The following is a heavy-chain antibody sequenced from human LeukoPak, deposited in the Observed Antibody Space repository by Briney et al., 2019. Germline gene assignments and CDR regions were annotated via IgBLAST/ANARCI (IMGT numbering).Heavy chain of an antibody. V-gene: IGHV3-74*01. D-gene: IGHD5-24*01. CDR1: GFTFSSYW. CDR2: INSDGSST. CDR3: ARDNSVRDEAWWFNP. Sequence: PGGSLRLSCAASGFTFSSYWMHWVRQAPGKGLVWVSRINSDGSSTSYADSVKGRFTISRDNAKNTLYLQMNSLRAEDTAVYYCARDNSVRDEAWWFNPWGQGTLVTVSS. J-gene: IGHJ5*02.